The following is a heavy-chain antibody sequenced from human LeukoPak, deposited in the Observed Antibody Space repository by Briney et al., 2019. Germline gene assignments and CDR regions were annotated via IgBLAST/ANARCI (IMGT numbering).Heavy chain of an antibody. CDR2: ISGGGVST. CDR3: AKDRIRYYYGSGSYYIYAGFDY. J-gene: IGHJ4*02. Sequence: PGGSLRLSCAASGFTFSSYAMSWVRQAPGKGLEWVSAISGGGVSTYYADSVKGRFTISRDNSKNTLYLQMNSLRAEDTAVYYCAKDRIRYYYGSGSYYIYAGFDYWGQGTLVTVSS. CDR1: GFTFSSYA. D-gene: IGHD3-10*01. V-gene: IGHV3-23*01.